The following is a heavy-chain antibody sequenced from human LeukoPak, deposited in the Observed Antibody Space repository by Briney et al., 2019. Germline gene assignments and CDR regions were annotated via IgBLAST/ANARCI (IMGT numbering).Heavy chain of an antibody. CDR2: VIPHSGIA. D-gene: IGHD3-10*01. CDR3: ATPRMEYYGSGIHYSYYYLDV. Sequence: SVKVSCKASEGAFTRAAVSWVRQAPGQGLEWMGGVIPHSGIADYAQKFQGRVTLTADASTSTAYVELNSLTSEDTAVYYCATPRMEYYGSGIHYSYYYLDVWGSGTAVTVSS. V-gene: IGHV1-69*13. J-gene: IGHJ6*03. CDR1: EGAFTRAA.